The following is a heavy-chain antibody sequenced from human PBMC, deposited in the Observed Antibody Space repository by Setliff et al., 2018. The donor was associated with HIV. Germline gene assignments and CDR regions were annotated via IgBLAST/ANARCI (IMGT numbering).Heavy chain of an antibody. CDR2: IFYSGRS. CDR1: GGSIDSSDYY. CDR3: ARAASYYDSSGYWAPPKYFDY. J-gene: IGHJ4*02. D-gene: IGHD3-22*01. Sequence: SETLSLTCTVSGGSIDSSDYYWGWIRQPPGKGLEWIGSIFYSGRSMYNPSLRSRVTISVDTSKNQLSLSVTPVTAADTAVYYCARAASYYDSSGYWAPPKYFDYWGQGTLVTVSS. V-gene: IGHV4-39*07.